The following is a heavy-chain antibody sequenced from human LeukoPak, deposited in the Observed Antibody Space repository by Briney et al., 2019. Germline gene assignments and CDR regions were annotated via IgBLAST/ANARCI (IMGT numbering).Heavy chain of an antibody. CDR2: ISYDGSNK. CDR1: GFTFSTYW. V-gene: IGHV3-30*18. CDR3: AKDRLTQRYYYGMDV. J-gene: IGHJ6*02. D-gene: IGHD4/OR15-4a*01. Sequence: PGGSLRLSCAASGFTFSTYWMNWVRQAPGKGLEWVAVISYDGSNKYYADSVKGRFTISRDNSKNTLYLQMNSLRAEDTAVYYCAKDRLTQRYYYGMDVWGQGTTVTVSS.